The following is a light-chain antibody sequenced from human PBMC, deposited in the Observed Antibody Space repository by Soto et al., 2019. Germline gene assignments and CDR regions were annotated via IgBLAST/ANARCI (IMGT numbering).Light chain of an antibody. J-gene: IGLJ1*01. V-gene: IGLV2-8*01. Sequence: LTQPASVSGSPGQSIVISCTGTRSDVGRYNYVSWYQQHPGKAPQLLIYEVTKRPSGVPDRFSGSKSGNTASLTVSGLQAEDEADYYCSSYAGTSILYVFGGGTKVTV. CDR2: EVT. CDR1: RSDVGRYNY. CDR3: SSYAGTSILYV.